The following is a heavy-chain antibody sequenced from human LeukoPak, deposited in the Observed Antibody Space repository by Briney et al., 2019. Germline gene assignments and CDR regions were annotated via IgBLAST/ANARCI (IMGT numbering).Heavy chain of an antibody. Sequence: SETLSLTCTDSGGSISSYYWSWIRQPPGKGLEWIGYIYYSGSTNYNPSLKSRVTISLDTSKNQFSLKLSSVTAADTAVYYCARNIGYYYMDVWGKGTTVTVSS. CDR2: IYYSGST. J-gene: IGHJ6*03. V-gene: IGHV4-59*01. CDR3: ARNIGYYYMDV. CDR1: GGSISSYY. D-gene: IGHD2/OR15-2a*01.